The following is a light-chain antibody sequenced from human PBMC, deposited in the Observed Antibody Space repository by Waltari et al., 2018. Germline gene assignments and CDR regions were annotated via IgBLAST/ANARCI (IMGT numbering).Light chain of an antibody. CDR1: TSDVGGYNY. CDR3: SSFTSSSTWV. Sequence: SALTQPASVSESPGQSITISCTGTTSDVGGYNYVSWYQQHPGKAPKLMIYDVTNRPSGVSNRFSSSKSGNTASLTISGLQAEDEADYYCSSFTSSSTWVFGGGTKLTVL. CDR2: DVT. V-gene: IGLV2-14*03. J-gene: IGLJ3*02.